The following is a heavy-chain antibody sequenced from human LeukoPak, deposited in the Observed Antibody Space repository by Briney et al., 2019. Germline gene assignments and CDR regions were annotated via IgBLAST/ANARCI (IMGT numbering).Heavy chain of an antibody. J-gene: IGHJ4*02. CDR1: GYTFTSYG. D-gene: IGHD2-2*02. Sequence: ASVKVSCKASGYTFTSYGISWVRQAPGQGLEWMGWISAYNGNTNYAQKLQGRVTMTTDTSTSTAYMELRSLRSDDTAVYYCARDLGVRVDPRYCSSTSCYTVGDYWGQGTLVTVSS. CDR2: ISAYNGNT. V-gene: IGHV1-18*01. CDR3: ARDLGVRVDPRYCSSTSCYTVGDY.